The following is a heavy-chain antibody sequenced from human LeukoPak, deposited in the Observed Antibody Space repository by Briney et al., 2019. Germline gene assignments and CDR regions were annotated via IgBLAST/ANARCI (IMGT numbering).Heavy chain of an antibody. CDR3: ITNGYTSGFPSDN. J-gene: IGHJ4*02. CDR1: GFTFTGSA. V-gene: IGHV3-73*01. CDR2: IRSKANSYAT. D-gene: IGHD5-18*01. Sequence: GGSLSLSCAASGFTFTGSAMNWVRQASGKGLEWVGDIRSKANSYATAYAPSVNGTFTISRDDPRNTAYLQMISLKTEDTAVYFCITNGYTSGFPSDNWGQGTLVTVSS.